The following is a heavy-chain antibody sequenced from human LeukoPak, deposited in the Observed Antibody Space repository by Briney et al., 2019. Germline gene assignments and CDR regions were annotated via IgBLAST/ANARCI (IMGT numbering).Heavy chain of an antibody. CDR3: AARFRDGLDI. CDR1: GFPFSSSW. V-gene: IGHV3-74*01. CDR2: ISGDGGST. J-gene: IGHJ3*02. Sequence: GGSLRLSCAASGFPFSSSWVHWVRQAPGKGLAWDSRISGDGGSTGYADSVKGRFAISRDNAKNTLYLQMNSLRAEDTAVYYCAARFRDGLDIWGQGTMVTVSS.